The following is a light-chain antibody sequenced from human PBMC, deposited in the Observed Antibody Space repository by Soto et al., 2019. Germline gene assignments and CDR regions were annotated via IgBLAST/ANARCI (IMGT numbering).Light chain of an antibody. CDR1: QGISTY. V-gene: IGKV1-39*01. J-gene: IGKJ2*01. CDR2: DAS. Sequence: DIQMTQSPSSLSASVGDRVTITCRASQGISTYLGWYQQRQGRSPKLLIYDASSLLSGVPSRFSGSSSRTDVTLTISSLQPEDFATYYCKPSYRTSYTFGHGPKLET. CDR3: KPSYRTSYT.